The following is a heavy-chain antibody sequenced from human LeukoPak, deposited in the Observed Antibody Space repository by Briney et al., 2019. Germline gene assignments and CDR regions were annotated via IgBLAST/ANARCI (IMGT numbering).Heavy chain of an antibody. V-gene: IGHV4-38-2*02. Sequence: PSETLSLTCTVSGFSISSGFYWGWIRQPPGKGLEWIGTIHGGGSTNYNPSLKSRVTISVDTSKNQFSLNLSSVTVADTAVYYCAREEDYSNYFDYWGQGTLVTVSS. CDR3: AREEDYSNYFDY. J-gene: IGHJ4*02. CDR2: IHGGGST. CDR1: GFSISSGFY. D-gene: IGHD4-11*01.